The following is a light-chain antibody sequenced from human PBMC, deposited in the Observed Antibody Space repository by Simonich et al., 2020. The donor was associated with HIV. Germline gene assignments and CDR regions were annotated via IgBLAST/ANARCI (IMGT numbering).Light chain of an antibody. CDR3: QQYNDWPPWT. CDR2: GAS. V-gene: IGKV3-15*01. CDR1: QRVSNN. Sequence: DIVMTQSPATLSVSPGERATLSCRASQRVSNNVAWHQQRPGQAPRLLIYGASTRATGIPARFSGSGAGTEFTRTINSMQSEDFAVYYCQQYNDWPPWTFGQGTKVEIK. J-gene: IGKJ1*01.